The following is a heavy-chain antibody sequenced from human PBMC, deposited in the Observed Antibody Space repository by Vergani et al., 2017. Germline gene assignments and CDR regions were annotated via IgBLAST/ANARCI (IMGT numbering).Heavy chain of an antibody. D-gene: IGHD2-2*01. CDR2: IYYSGST. CDR3: AXALGYCSSTSCYRSGYYYYGMDV. Sequence: QVQLQESGPGLVKPSQTLSLTCTVSGGSISSGDYYWSWIRQPPGKGLEWIGYIYYSGSTYYNPSLKSRVTISVDTSKNQFSLKLSSVTAADTAVYYCAXALGYCSSTSCYRSGYYYYGMDVWGRGTTVTVSS. J-gene: IGHJ6*02. CDR1: GGSISSGDYY. V-gene: IGHV4-30-4*08.